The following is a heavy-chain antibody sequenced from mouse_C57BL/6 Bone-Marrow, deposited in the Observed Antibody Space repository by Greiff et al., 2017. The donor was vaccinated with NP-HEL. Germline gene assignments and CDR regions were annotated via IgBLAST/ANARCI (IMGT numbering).Heavy chain of an antibody. D-gene: IGHD2-3*01. Sequence: EVKLMESGGDLVKPGGSLKLSCAASGFTFSSYGMSWVRQTPDKRLEWVATISSGGSYTYYPDSVKGRFTICRDNAKNTLYLQMSSLKSEDTAMYYCARAGYYPHYYAMDYWGQGTSVTVSS. CDR2: ISSGGSYT. CDR1: GFTFSSYG. CDR3: ARAGYYPHYYAMDY. V-gene: IGHV5-6*01. J-gene: IGHJ4*01.